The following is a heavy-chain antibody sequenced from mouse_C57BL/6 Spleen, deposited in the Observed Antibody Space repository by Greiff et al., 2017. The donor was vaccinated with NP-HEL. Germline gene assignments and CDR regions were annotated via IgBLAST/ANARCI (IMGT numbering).Heavy chain of an antibody. Sequence: VQLQQPGAELVRPGSSVKLSCKASGYTFTSYWMDWVKQRPGQGLEWIGNIYPSDSETHYNQKFKDKATLTVDKSSSTAYMQLSSLTSEDSAVYSCAREKDYYFDYWGQGTTLTVSS. V-gene: IGHV1-61*01. CDR1: GYTFTSYW. CDR3: AREKDYYFDY. CDR2: IYPSDSET. J-gene: IGHJ2*01.